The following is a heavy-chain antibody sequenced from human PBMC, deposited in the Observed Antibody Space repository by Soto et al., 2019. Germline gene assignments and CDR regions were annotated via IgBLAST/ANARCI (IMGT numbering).Heavy chain of an antibody. CDR3: ARDQVGYSYGLNWFDP. J-gene: IGHJ5*02. CDR1: GGSISSSNW. D-gene: IGHD5-18*01. CDR2: IYHSGST. Sequence: QVQLQESGPGLVKPSGTLSLTCAVSGGSISSSNWWSWVRQPPGKGLEWIGEIYHSGSTNYNPSLTSRVNIAVDKSKNQFSLKLSSVTAADTAVYYCARDQVGYSYGLNWFDPWGQGTLVTVSS. V-gene: IGHV4-4*02.